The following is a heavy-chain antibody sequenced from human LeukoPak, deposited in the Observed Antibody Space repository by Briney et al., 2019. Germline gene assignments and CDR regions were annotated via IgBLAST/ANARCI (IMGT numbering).Heavy chain of an antibody. J-gene: IGHJ1*01. CDR1: GFTFNNYG. CDR2: ISYDGRNK. Sequence: GKSLRLSCAASGFTFNNYGMHWVRQAPGKGLEWVAVISYDGRNKHYPDSVKGRLTISRDISTDTLWLQMDSLRTEDTAVYYCVSLEGGLASGDSYGEYFQHWGQGTLVTVSS. CDR3: VSLEGGLASGDSYGEYFQH. V-gene: IGHV3-30*03. D-gene: IGHD4-17*01.